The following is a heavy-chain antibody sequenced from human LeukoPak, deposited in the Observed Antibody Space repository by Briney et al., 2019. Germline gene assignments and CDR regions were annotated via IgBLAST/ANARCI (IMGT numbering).Heavy chain of an antibody. CDR1: GGTFSSYA. J-gene: IGHJ5*02. V-gene: IGHV1-69*13. CDR3: AREGNYYGSGYFDP. D-gene: IGHD3-10*01. Sequence: SVKVSCKASGGTFSSYAISWVRQAPGQGLEWMGGIIPIFGTANYAQKFQGRVTITADESTSTAYMELSSLRSEDTAVYYCAREGNYYGSGYFDPWGQGTLVTVSS. CDR2: IIPIFGTA.